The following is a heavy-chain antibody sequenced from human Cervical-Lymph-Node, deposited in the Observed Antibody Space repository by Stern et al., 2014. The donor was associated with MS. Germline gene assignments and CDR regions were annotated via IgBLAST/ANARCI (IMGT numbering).Heavy chain of an antibody. CDR3: ARVPIISFLLKDTIDV. CDR2: IFPSDSDV. J-gene: IGHJ3*01. CDR1: GYSFASYY. Sequence: VQLVQSGAEVKKPGESLRISCTGSGYSFASYYIAWVRQLPGKGLEWMGIIFPSDSDVKSSPSFQARVTISADKSINPAYLQWSSLRVSDTAMYFCARVPIISFLLKDTIDVWGQGTKVTVSS. V-gene: IGHV5-51*01.